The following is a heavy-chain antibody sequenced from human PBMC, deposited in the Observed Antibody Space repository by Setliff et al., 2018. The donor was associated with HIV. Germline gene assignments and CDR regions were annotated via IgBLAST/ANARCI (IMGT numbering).Heavy chain of an antibody. D-gene: IGHD2-15*01. CDR1: GFTFSDHY. Sequence: GGSLRLSCAASGFTFSDHYMDWVRQAPGKGLEWVGRTTNKADSYNTNYAASVKGRFTIARDDSKKSLYLQMNSLKIEDTAVYYCVRGLGSEFDLWGQGTLVTVSS. CDR3: VRGLGSEFDL. J-gene: IGHJ5*02. V-gene: IGHV3-72*01. CDR2: TTNKADSYNT.